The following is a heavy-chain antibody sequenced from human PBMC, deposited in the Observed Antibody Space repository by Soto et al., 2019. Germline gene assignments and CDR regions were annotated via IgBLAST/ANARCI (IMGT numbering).Heavy chain of an antibody. CDR3: ARGAVASYHDAFDI. D-gene: IGHD6-19*01. CDR1: GGSISSSSYY. CDR2: IYYSGST. Sequence: SETLSLTCTVSGGSISSSSYYWGWIRQPPGKGLEWIGSIYYSGSTYYNPSLKSRVTISVDTSKNQFSLKLSSVTAADTAVYYCARGAVASYHDAFDIWGQGTMVTVSS. V-gene: IGHV4-39*07. J-gene: IGHJ3*02.